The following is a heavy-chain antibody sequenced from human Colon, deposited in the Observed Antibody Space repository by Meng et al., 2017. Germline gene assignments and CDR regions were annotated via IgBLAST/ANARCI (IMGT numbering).Heavy chain of an antibody. Sequence: ESLKISCAVYGGSFSGYYWSWIRQPPGKGLEWIGEINHSGSTNYNPSLKSRVTISVDTSKNQFSLKLSSVTAADTAVYYCARGLRGLDVWGQGTTVTVSS. J-gene: IGHJ6*02. V-gene: IGHV4-34*01. CDR1: GGSFSGYY. CDR2: INHSGST. D-gene: IGHD3-10*01. CDR3: ARGLRGLDV.